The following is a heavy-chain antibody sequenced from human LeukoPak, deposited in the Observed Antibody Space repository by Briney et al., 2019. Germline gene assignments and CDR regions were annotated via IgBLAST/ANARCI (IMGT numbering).Heavy chain of an antibody. J-gene: IGHJ4*02. D-gene: IGHD6-13*01. CDR1: GGSISSYI. Sequence: SEALSLTCTESGGSISSYIWCWVRQPPGKGLEWIGYIFYSVGTKYNPSLKSRVTISVDTSKNQFSLKLSSVTAADTAVYYCARDKDTSSCLVYWGQGTLVTVSS. V-gene: IGHV4-59*01. CDR2: IFYSVGT. CDR3: ARDKDTSSCLVY.